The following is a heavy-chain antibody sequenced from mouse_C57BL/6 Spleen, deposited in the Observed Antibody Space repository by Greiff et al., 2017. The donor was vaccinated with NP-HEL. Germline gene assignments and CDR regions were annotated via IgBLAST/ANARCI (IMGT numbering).Heavy chain of an antibody. CDR3: ARVGQGYWYFDV. V-gene: IGHV1-63*01. J-gene: IGHJ1*03. CDR1: GYTFTNYW. D-gene: IGHD3-3*01. CDR2: IYPGGGYT. Sequence: VQLQESGAELVRPGTSVKMSCKASGYTFTNYWIGWAKQRPGHGLEWIGDIYPGGGYTNYNEKFKGKATLTADKSSSTAYMQFSSLTSEDSAIYYCARVGQGYWYFDVWGTGTTVTVSS.